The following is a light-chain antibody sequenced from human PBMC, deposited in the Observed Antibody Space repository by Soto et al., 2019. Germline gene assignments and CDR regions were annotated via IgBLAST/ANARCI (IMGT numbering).Light chain of an antibody. CDR1: SSDVENYKL. Sequence: SVLKQPSSGTGSPGQSVTISCTATSSDVENYKLVSWYQQHPGKAPKLIIYEVTKRPSGVSNRFSGSKSANTASLTISGLQPEGEADYYCCSSVGSYVFGTGTKVTVL. CDR2: EVT. V-gene: IGLV2-23*02. J-gene: IGLJ1*01. CDR3: CSSVGSYV.